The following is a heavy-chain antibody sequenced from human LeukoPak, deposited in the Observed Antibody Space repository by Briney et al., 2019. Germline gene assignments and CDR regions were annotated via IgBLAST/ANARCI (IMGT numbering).Heavy chain of an antibody. CDR1: GGSISSYY. J-gene: IGHJ4*02. D-gene: IGHD3-9*01. CDR3: ARVYYDILTGYFEDY. V-gene: IGHV4-4*07. CDR2: IYTSGST. Sequence: SETLSLTCTVSGGSISSYYWSWIRQPAGQGLEWIGRIYTSGSTNYNPSLKSRVTMSVDTSKNQFSLNLSSVTAADTAVYYCARVYYDILTGYFEDYWGQGTLVTVSS.